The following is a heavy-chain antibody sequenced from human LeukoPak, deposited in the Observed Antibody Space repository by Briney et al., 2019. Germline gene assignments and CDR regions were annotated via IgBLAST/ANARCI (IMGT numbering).Heavy chain of an antibody. CDR3: ARNPLQGPDAFDI. CDR2: INPNSGGT. V-gene: IGHV1-69*13. CDR1: GGTFSSYA. J-gene: IGHJ3*02. Sequence: ASVKVSCKASGGTFSSYAISWVRQAPGQGLEWMGRINPNSGGTNYAQKFQGRVTITADESTSTAYMELSSLRSEDTAVYYCARNPLQGPDAFDIWGQGTMVTVSS.